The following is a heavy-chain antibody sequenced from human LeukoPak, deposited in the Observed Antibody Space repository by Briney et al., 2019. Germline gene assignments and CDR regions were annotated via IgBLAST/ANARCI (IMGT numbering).Heavy chain of an antibody. Sequence: GGSLRLSCAASGFTFSSYSMNWVRQAPGKGLEWVSSISSSSSYIYYADSVKGRFTISRDNAKNSLYLQMNSLRAEDTAVYYCARDPGLSRWLNTYYYYYYYMDVWGKGTTVTVSS. CDR2: ISSSSSYI. CDR1: GFTFSSYS. D-gene: IGHD5-24*01. CDR3: ARDPGLSRWLNTYYYYYYYMDV. V-gene: IGHV3-21*01. J-gene: IGHJ6*03.